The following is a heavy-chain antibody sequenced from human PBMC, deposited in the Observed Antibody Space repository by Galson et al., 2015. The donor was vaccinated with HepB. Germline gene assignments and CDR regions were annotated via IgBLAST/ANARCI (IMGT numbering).Heavy chain of an antibody. CDR1: GGTFSSYA. CDR2: IIPIFGTA. Sequence: SVKVSCKASGGTFSSYAISWVRQAPGQGLEWIGGIIPIFGTANYAQKFQGRVTITADESTSTAYMELSSLRSEDTAVYYCARGATYYYDSSGYWGAFDIWGQGTMVTVSS. J-gene: IGHJ3*02. V-gene: IGHV1-69*13. CDR3: ARGATYYYDSSGYWGAFDI. D-gene: IGHD3-22*01.